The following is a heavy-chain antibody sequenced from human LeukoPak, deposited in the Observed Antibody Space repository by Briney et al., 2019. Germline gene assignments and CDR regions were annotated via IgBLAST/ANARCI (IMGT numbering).Heavy chain of an antibody. Sequence: GGSLRLSCAASGFTFSSYWMHWVRQGPGKGLVRVSRINSDGITTNYADSVKGRFTISRDNAKNTLYLQMNSLRAEDTAVYYCARGATVTTRNAFDIWGQGTMVTVSS. CDR3: ARGATVTTRNAFDI. CDR1: GFTFSSYW. D-gene: IGHD4-17*01. CDR2: INSDGITT. V-gene: IGHV3-74*01. J-gene: IGHJ3*02.